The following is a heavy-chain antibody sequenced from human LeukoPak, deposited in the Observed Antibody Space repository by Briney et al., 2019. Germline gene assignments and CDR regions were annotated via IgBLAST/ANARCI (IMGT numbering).Heavy chain of an antibody. Sequence: SETLSFTCAVYGGSFSGYYWSWIRQPPGKGLEWIGYIYYSGSTNYSPSLKSRVTISVDTSKNQFSLRLSSVTAADTAVYYCARGVVIAPQTFDYWGQGTLVTVSS. D-gene: IGHD2-21*01. V-gene: IGHV4-59*01. CDR1: GGSFSGYY. CDR2: IYYSGST. CDR3: ARGVVIAPQTFDY. J-gene: IGHJ4*02.